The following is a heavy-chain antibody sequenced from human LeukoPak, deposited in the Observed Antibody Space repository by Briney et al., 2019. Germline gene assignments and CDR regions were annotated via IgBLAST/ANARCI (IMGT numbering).Heavy chain of an antibody. CDR1: GGSISSYY. J-gene: IGHJ4*02. D-gene: IGHD4-17*01. V-gene: IGHV4-59*01. CDR3: ARGRYNDYGFDY. Sequence: SETLSLTCTVSGGSISSYYWSRIRQPPGKELEWIGYLYYSGSTNYNPSFKSRVTMSVDTSKNQFSLKLNSMTAADTAVYFCARGRYNDYGFDYWGQGTLVTVSS. CDR2: LYYSGST.